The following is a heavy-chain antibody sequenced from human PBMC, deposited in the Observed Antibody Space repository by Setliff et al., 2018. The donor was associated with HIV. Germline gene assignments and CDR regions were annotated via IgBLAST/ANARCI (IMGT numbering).Heavy chain of an antibody. J-gene: IGHJ5*02. V-gene: IGHV4-39*07. CDR1: GGSISSSSYY. CDR3: ARWYTTGRGWFDP. D-gene: IGHD6-25*01. CDR2: IYYSGST. Sequence: SETLSLTCTVSGGSISSSSYYWGWIRQPPGKGLEWIGSIYYSGSTYYNPSLKSRVTISVDTSKNQFSLRLTSVTAADTAVYYCARWYTTGRGWFDPWGQGTLVTSPQ.